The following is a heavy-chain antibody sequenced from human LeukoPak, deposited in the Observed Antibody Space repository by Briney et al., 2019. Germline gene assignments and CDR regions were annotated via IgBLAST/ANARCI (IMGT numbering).Heavy chain of an antibody. CDR2: IYYSGST. V-gene: IGHV4-59*01. J-gene: IGHJ3*02. D-gene: IGHD3-10*01. CDR3: AREEILWFGELSQGDAFDI. CDR1: GDSISSYY. Sequence: SETLSLTCTVSGDSISSYYWSWIRQPPGKGLEWIGYIYYSGSTNYNPSLKSRVTISIDTSKNQFSLNLSSVTAADTAVYYCAREEILWFGELSQGDAFDIWGQGTMVTVSS.